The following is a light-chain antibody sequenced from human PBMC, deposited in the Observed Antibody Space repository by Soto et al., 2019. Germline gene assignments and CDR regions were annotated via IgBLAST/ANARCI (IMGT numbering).Light chain of an antibody. Sequence: DIRMTQSPSSVSASVGDRFTITCRPSQSISSYLNWYQQKPWKAPKLLIYAASSLQSGVPSRFSGSGSGTDFTLTINSLQPEDFETYYCQQSYSDPRTFGQGTKVDI. CDR1: QSISSY. CDR3: QQSYSDPRT. J-gene: IGKJ1*01. CDR2: AAS. V-gene: IGKV1-39*01.